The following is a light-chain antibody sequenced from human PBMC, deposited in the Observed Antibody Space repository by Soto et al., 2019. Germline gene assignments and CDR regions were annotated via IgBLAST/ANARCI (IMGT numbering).Light chain of an antibody. J-gene: IGKJ1*01. CDR1: QTISNW. Sequence: IQMTQAPSTLSASVGDRVTITCRASQTISNWLAWYQQKPGKAPKLLSYDASSLQSGVPSRFSGRGSGTEFTLTISSLQPDDFATYYCQQYHFFPRTFGQGTKVDLK. CDR2: DAS. CDR3: QQYHFFPRT. V-gene: IGKV1-5*01.